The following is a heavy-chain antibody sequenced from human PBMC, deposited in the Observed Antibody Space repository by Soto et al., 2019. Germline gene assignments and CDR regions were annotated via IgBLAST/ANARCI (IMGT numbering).Heavy chain of an antibody. Sequence: PSETLSLTCAVYGGSFSGYYWSWIRQPPGKGLEWIGEINHSGSTNYNPSLKSRVTISVDTSKNQFSLKLSSVTAADTAVYYCARGSRDGYNSHFDYWGQGTLVTVSS. CDR1: GGSFSGYY. CDR2: INHSGST. V-gene: IGHV4-34*01. D-gene: IGHD5-12*01. CDR3: ARGSRDGYNSHFDY. J-gene: IGHJ4*02.